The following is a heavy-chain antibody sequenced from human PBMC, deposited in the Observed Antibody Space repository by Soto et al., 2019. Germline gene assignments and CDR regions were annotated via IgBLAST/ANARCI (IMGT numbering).Heavy chain of an antibody. Sequence: PRASVKVSCKASGGTFSSYRINWVRQAPGQGLEWVGGIVPIYRTADYAQKFQGRVTITADESARTAYLEVRSLKSQDTAVYYCARDSGAKLSSSWGQGTLVTVSS. CDR2: IVPIYRTA. CDR3: ARDSGAKLSSS. V-gene: IGHV1-69*13. D-gene: IGHD6-13*01. J-gene: IGHJ4*02. CDR1: GGTFSSYR.